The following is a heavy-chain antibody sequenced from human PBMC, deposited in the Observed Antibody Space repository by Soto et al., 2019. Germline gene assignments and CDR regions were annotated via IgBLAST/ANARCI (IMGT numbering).Heavy chain of an antibody. J-gene: IGHJ3*02. D-gene: IGHD6-6*01. CDR2: INPNSGGT. CDR3: ARCRSLADRWFAFDI. CDR1: GYTFTGYY. Sequence: ASVKVSCKASGYTFTGYYMHWVRQAPGQGLEWMGWINPNSGGTNYAQKFQGRVTMTRDTSISTAYMELSRLRSDDTAVYYCARCRSLADRWFAFDIWGQGTMVTVSS. V-gene: IGHV1-2*02.